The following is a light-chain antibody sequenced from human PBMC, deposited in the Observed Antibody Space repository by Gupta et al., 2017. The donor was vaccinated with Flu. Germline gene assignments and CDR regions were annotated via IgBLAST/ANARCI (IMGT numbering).Light chain of an antibody. CDR3: SSYTSNRYIDVLEI. CDR1: NSDIGGFYY. V-gene: IGLV2-14*03. Sequence: QSALTQPASVSGSPGQSVTISCAGSNSDIGGFYYVSWYQQHPGRAPRLVIYDVNRRPAGVSERFSGSKSGNTASLTISGLQSEDEAVYYCSSYTSNRYIDVLEIFGTGTTVSVL. J-gene: IGLJ1*01. CDR2: DVN.